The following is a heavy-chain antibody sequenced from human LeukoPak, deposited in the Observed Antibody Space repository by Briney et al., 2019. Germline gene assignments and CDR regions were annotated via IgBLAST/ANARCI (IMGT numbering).Heavy chain of an antibody. Sequence: GGSLRLSCAASGFTFSSYAMSWVRQAPGKGLEWVSAISGSGGSTYYADSVKGRFTISRDSSKNTLYLQMNSLRAEDTAVYYCAKCIVVVPAATLGAFDIWGQGTMVTVSS. CDR3: AKCIVVVPAATLGAFDI. D-gene: IGHD2-2*01. J-gene: IGHJ3*02. V-gene: IGHV3-23*01. CDR1: GFTFSSYA. CDR2: ISGSGGST.